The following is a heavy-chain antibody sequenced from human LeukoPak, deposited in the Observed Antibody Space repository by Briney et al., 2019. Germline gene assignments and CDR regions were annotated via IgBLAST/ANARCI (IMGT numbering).Heavy chain of an antibody. Sequence: KPSETLSLTCTVSGGSISSYYWSWIRQPPGKGLEWIGYIYTSGSTNYNPSLKSRVTISVDTSKNQFSLKLISVTAADTAVYYCARLQITGTTSRYYYYYMDVWGKGTTVTVSS. D-gene: IGHD1-7*01. CDR1: GGSISSYY. J-gene: IGHJ6*03. CDR2: IYTSGST. V-gene: IGHV4-4*09. CDR3: ARLQITGTTSRYYYYYMDV.